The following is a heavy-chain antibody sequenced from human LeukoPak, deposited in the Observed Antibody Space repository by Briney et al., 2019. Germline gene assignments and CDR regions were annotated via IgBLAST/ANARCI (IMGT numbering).Heavy chain of an antibody. J-gene: IGHJ6*02. CDR2: ISYDGGNK. V-gene: IGHV3-30-3*01. CDR1: IFTFSSYA. CDR3: ARGSRTYYKVVSMDV. Sequence: GGSLRLSCAASIFTFSSYAMHWVRQAPGKGLEWVSVISYDGGNKYYADSVKGRFTISRDNSKNTLFLQMNSLRAEDTAVYYCARGSRTYYKVVSMDVWGQGTTVTVSS. D-gene: IGHD3-10*01.